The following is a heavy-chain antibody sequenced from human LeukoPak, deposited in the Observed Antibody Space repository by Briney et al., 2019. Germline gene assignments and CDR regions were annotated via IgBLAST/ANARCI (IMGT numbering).Heavy chain of an antibody. CDR1: GVSISSGGYS. Sequence: SQTLSLTCAVSGVSISSGGYSWGWIRQPPGKGLEWIVYIYHSGSTYYNPSLKSRVTISVDRSKNQFSLKLSSVTAADTAVYYCARAHCSGGSCYSIRFDPWGQGTLVTVSS. V-gene: IGHV4-30-2*01. CDR2: IYHSGST. D-gene: IGHD2-15*01. J-gene: IGHJ5*02. CDR3: ARAHCSGGSCYSIRFDP.